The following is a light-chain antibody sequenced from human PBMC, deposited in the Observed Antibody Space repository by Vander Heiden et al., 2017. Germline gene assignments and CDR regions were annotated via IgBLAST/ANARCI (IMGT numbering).Light chain of an antibody. CDR1: SSNIGSNT. CDR2: SNN. J-gene: IGLJ3*02. CDR3: AAWADSLNGYWV. V-gene: IGLV1-44*01. Sequence: QSVLTQPPSASGTPGQRVTISCSGSSSNIGSNTVNWYQQLPGTAPKLLIYSNNQRPSGVPDRFSGSKSGTSASLAISGLQSEDEADYYCAAWADSLNGYWVFGGGTKLTVL.